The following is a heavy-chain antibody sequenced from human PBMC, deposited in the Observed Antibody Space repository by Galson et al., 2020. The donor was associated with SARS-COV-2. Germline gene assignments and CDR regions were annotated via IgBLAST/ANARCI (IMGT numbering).Heavy chain of an antibody. J-gene: IGHJ4*02. Sequence: PGGSLRLSCAASGFRFSNHWMSWVRQAPGKGLQWVANIKQDGSDRYYVDSVKGRFTISSDYPKNSVYLQMNNLRADDTAVYYCARDEDGYNDVWGQGTLVAVSS. D-gene: IGHD5-12*01. V-gene: IGHV3-7*01. CDR2: IKQDGSDR. CDR3: ARDEDGYNDV. CDR1: GFRFSNHW.